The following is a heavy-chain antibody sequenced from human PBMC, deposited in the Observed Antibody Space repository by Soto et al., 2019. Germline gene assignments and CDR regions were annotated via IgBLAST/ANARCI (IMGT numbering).Heavy chain of an antibody. D-gene: IGHD7-27*01. J-gene: IGHJ4*02. CDR1: GGSISSSTYY. Sequence: SETLCLTCTVSGGSISSSTYYWVWIRQPPGKGLEWIGSIYYSGSTYYNPSLKSRVTISVDTSKNQFSLRLSSVTAADTAVYYCARHSGSAWDFDYWGQGTLVTVSS. CDR3: ARHSGSAWDFDY. V-gene: IGHV4-39*01. CDR2: IYYSGST.